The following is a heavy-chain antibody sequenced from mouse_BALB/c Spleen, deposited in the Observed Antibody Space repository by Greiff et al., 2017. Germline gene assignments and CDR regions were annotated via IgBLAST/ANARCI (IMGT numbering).Heavy chain of an antibody. J-gene: IGHJ4*01. Sequence: VKVEESGPGLVAPSQSLSITCTVSGFSLTGYGVNWVRQPPGKGLEWLGMIWGDGSTDYNSALKSRLSISKDNSKSQVFLKMNSLQTDDTARYYCARAYYRYSYYYAMDYWGQGTSVTVSS. CDR2: IWGDGST. CDR1: GFSLTGYG. V-gene: IGHV2-6-7*01. D-gene: IGHD2-14*01. CDR3: ARAYYRYSYYYAMDY.